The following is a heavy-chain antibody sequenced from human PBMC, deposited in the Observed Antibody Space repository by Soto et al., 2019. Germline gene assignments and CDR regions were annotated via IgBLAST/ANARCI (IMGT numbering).Heavy chain of an antibody. Sequence: EEQLLESGGGLVQPGGSLRLSCAASGFTFSIYAMSWVRQAPGKGLEWVSGIGGSDYSTYYADSVRGRFTISRDNSKNTLYMQMNSLRAEDTAVYYYAKDLEAEKTTWGHRTLVTVSS. CDR2: IGGSDYST. CDR1: GFTFSIYA. J-gene: IGHJ4*01. V-gene: IGHV3-23*01. CDR3: AKDLEAEKTT. D-gene: IGHD2-15*01.